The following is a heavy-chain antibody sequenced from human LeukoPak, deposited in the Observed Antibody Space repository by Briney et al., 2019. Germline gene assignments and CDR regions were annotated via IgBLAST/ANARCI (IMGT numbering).Heavy chain of an antibody. CDR3: GRESSVGAHKAFDY. CDR1: GFTFSSYW. D-gene: IGHD1-26*01. J-gene: IGHJ4*02. Sequence: PGGSLRLSCAASGFTFSSYWMHWVRQAPGKGLLWVSRINSDRSSTTYADSVKGRFTISRDNAKSTLYLQMNSLRGEDTAVYYCGRESSVGAHKAFDYWGQGTLVTVSS. V-gene: IGHV3-74*01. CDR2: INSDRSST.